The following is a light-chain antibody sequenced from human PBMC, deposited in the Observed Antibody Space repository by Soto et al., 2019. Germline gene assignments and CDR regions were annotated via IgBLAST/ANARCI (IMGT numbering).Light chain of an antibody. CDR1: QGINNC. J-gene: IGKJ3*01. CDR2: AAS. V-gene: IGKV1-9*01. Sequence: DIQLTQSPSFLCASVGDRVTITCRASQGINNCLGWYQQKPGKAPKLLIYAASTLQSGVPSRFSGSGSGTELTLTISSLQPEDFATYYCQQLNSYPITFGPGTKVDI. CDR3: QQLNSYPIT.